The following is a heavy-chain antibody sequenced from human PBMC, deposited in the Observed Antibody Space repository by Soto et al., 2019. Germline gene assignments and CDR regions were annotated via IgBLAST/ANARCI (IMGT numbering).Heavy chain of an antibody. CDR2: ISGYNGNT. V-gene: IGHV1-18*01. CDR3: TRQNIEHSSGWYP. J-gene: IGHJ5*02. CDR1: GYTFTSYG. Sequence: ASVKVSCKASGYTFTSYGVSWVRQGPGQGLEWMGWISGYNGNTNYAQKFQGRVTMTTDTSTRTAYMELRSLRSDDTAVYYCTRQNIEHSSGWYPWGQGTLVTVSS. D-gene: IGHD6-13*01.